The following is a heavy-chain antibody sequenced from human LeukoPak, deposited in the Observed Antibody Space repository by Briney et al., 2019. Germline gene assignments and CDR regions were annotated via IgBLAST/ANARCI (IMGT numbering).Heavy chain of an antibody. CDR1: GGSISSGGYS. D-gene: IGHD3-10*01. J-gene: IGHJ4*02. Sequence: SQTLSLTCAVSGGSISSGGYSWSWIRQPPGKGLEWIGYIYYSGSTNYNPSLKSRVTISVDTSKNQFSLKLSSVTAADTAVYYCARATGGLLWFGELLGVFDYWGQGTLVTVSS. CDR2: IYYSGST. V-gene: IGHV4-61*08. CDR3: ARATGGLLWFGELLGVFDY.